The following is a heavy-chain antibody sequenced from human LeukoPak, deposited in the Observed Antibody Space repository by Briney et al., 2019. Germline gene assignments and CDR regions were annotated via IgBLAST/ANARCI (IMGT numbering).Heavy chain of an antibody. J-gene: IGHJ4*02. V-gene: IGHV5-51*01. CDR2: IYPGDSDT. Sequence: GESLKISCKGSGYSFTSYWIGWVRQMPGKGLEWMGIIYPGDSDTRYSPSFQGQVTISADKSISTAYLQWSSLKASDTAMYYCARGSHCGGDCNHVDYWGQGTLVTVSS. CDR3: ARGSHCGGDCNHVDY. CDR1: GYSFTSYW. D-gene: IGHD2-21*02.